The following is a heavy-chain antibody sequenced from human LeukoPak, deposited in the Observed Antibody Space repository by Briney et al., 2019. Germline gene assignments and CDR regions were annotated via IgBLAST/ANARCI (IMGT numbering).Heavy chain of an antibody. CDR1: GFTFSSYS. CDR3: ARGPYDILTGYYLNY. CDR2: ISSSSSYI. Sequence: GGSLRLSCAVSGFTFSSYSMNWVRQAPGKGLEWVSSISSSSSYIYYADSVKGRFTISRDNAKNSLYLQMNSLRAEDTAVYYCARGPYDILTGYYLNYWGQGTLVTVSS. D-gene: IGHD3-9*01. V-gene: IGHV3-21*01. J-gene: IGHJ4*02.